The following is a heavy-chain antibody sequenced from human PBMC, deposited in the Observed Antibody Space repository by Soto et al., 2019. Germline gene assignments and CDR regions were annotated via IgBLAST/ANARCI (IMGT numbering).Heavy chain of an antibody. V-gene: IGHV3-33*01. CDR1: GFTLSSYG. J-gene: IGHJ4*02. D-gene: IGHD5-18*01. CDR3: ARDLVDTAMGIQDY. Sequence: PGGSLRLSCAASGFTLSSYGMHWVRQAPGKGLEWVAVIWYDGSNKYYADSVKGRFTISRDNSKNTLYLQMNSLRAEDTAVYYCARDLVDTAMGIQDYWGQGTLVTVSS. CDR2: IWYDGSNK.